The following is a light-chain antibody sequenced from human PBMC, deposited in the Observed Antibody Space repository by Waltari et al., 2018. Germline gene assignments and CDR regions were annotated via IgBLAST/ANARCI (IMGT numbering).Light chain of an antibody. J-gene: IGKJ1*01. Sequence: DIQMTQSPSSLSASVGDRVTITCQASQDISNYLNWYQQKPGKAPKLLIYDASNLETGVPSRFSGSGSGTDFTFTITCLQSEDFATYYCQQYHDYPWTFGQGTKVDI. CDR1: QDISNY. V-gene: IGKV1-33*01. CDR2: DAS. CDR3: QQYHDYPWT.